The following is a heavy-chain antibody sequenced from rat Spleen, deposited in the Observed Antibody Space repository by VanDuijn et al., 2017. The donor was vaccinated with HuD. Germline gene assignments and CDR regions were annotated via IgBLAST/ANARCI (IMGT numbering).Heavy chain of an antibody. Sequence: EVQLVESGGGFVQPGRSLKFSCVASGFTFRDYAMAWVRQAPPKGLKWVASISPSGNYTYYRDSVKGRFTISRDNAKSTLYLQMDSLRSEDTATYYCATTPGRPFAYWGQGTLVTVSS. CDR3: ATTPGRPFAY. V-gene: IGHV5-19*01. CDR2: ISPSGNYT. D-gene: IGHD5-1*01. CDR1: GFTFRDYA. J-gene: IGHJ3*01.